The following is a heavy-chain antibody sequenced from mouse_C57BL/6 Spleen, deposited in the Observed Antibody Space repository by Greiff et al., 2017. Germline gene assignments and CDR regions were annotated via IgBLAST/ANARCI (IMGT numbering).Heavy chain of an antibody. J-gene: IGHJ3*01. Sequence: QVQLQQPGAELVKPGASVTMSCKASGYTFTSYWITWGKQRPGQGLEWIGDIYPGSGSTNYNEKFKSKATLTVDPPSSTASMQLSSLTYEDSAVYYCAREGFYYGSSPLSYWGQGTLVTVSA. CDR1: GYTFTSYW. V-gene: IGHV1-55*01. CDR2: IYPGSGST. D-gene: IGHD1-1*01. CDR3: AREGFYYGSSPLSY.